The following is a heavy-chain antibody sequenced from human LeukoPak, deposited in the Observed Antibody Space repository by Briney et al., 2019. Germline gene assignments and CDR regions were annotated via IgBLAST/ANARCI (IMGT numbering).Heavy chain of an antibody. CDR1: GFTFSSYA. CDR3: ARVTLTGYYAFDY. D-gene: IGHD3-9*01. CDR2: FSGSGGST. Sequence: GGSLRLSCAASGFTFSSYAMSWVRQAPGKGLEWVSTFSGSGGSTHYADSVKGRFTISRDNAKNSLYLQMNSLRAEDTAVYYCARVTLTGYYAFDYWGQGTLVTVSS. J-gene: IGHJ4*02. V-gene: IGHV3-23*01.